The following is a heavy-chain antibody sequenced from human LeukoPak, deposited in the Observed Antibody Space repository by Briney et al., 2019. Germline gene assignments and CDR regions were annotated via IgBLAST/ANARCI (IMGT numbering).Heavy chain of an antibody. Sequence: PGGSLRLSCAASGFTFSNYEINWVRQPPGKGLEWISDITGSGSTTYYADSVKGRFTISRDNAKNLLYLQMNSLRAEDTAIYYCARETSWYFDYWGRGTLVTVSS. V-gene: IGHV3-48*03. CDR1: GFTFSNYE. CDR3: ARETSWYFDY. CDR2: ITGSGSTT. J-gene: IGHJ4*02.